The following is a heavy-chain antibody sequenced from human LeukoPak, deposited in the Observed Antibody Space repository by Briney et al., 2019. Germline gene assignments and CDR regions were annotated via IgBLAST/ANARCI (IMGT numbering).Heavy chain of an antibody. CDR2: IWYDGSNK. D-gene: IGHD4-17*01. V-gene: IGHV3-33*01. J-gene: IGHJ4*02. Sequence: GGSLRLSCAASGFTFSNYGMHWVRQAPGKGLEWVAAIWYDGSNKYYGDSVKGRFTISRDNSKNTLYLQMNSLGAEDTAAYYCARAGYGDPHFDFWGQGTLVTVSS. CDR1: GFTFSNYG. CDR3: ARAGYGDPHFDF.